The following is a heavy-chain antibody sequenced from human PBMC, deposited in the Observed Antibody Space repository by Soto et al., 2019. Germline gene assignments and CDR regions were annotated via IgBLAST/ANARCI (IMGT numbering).Heavy chain of an antibody. CDR3: ATEKYNESFQN. CDR2: VSVDGSNK. V-gene: IGHV3-30*14. CDR1: GFAFNKYH. J-gene: IGHJ1*01. D-gene: IGHD1-20*01. Sequence: QVQLVESGGGMVQPGRSLRLSCAASGFAFNKYHIQLVRQFPGKGLGWVAVVSVDGSNKHYAVYVKGRFTISRGNSKNTQEHETTRLTVEDPAVYLCATEKYNESFQNWCPGTLFTVSS.